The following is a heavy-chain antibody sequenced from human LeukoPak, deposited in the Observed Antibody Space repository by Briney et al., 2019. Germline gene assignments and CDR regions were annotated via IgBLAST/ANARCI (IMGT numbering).Heavy chain of an antibody. CDR2: IWYDGSNK. CDR1: GFTFSSYG. D-gene: IGHD6-19*01. CDR3: ASRSSGWYVYYYGLDV. J-gene: IGHJ6*02. V-gene: IGHV3-33*01. Sequence: PGRSLRLSCAASGFTFSSYGMHWVRQAPGKGLEWVAVIWYDGSNKYYADSVKGRFTISRDNSKNTLYLQMNSLRAEDTAVYYCASRSSGWYVYYYGLDVWGQGTTVTVSS.